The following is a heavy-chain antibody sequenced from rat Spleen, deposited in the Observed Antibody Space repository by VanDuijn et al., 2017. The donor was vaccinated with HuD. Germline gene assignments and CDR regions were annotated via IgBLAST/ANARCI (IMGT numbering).Heavy chain of an antibody. CDR3: TTDKGYFDF. Sequence: EVQLVESGGGLVQPGRSLKLSCVASGFTFNNYWMTWIRQAPGKGLEWVASISYDGGSTYYRDSVKGRFTISRDNAKSSLYLQMDSLRSEDTATYYCTTDKGYFDFWGPGTMVTVSS. CDR2: ISYDGGST. CDR1: GFTFNNYW. V-gene: IGHV5-31*01. J-gene: IGHJ1*01.